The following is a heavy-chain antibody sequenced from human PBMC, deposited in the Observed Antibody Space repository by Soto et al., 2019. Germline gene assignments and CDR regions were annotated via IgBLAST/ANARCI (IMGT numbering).Heavy chain of an antibody. CDR1: GYTFTGYD. Sequence: GASVKVSCKASGYTFTGYDMHWVRQATGQGREWMGWMNPNSGNTGYVQKFQGRVTMTRNTSISTAYMELSSMRSEDTAVYYCARGPVTAIYNWFDPWGQGTLVTVS. V-gene: IGHV1-8*02. CDR3: ARGPVTAIYNWFDP. CDR2: MNPNSGNT. J-gene: IGHJ5*02. D-gene: IGHD2-21*02.